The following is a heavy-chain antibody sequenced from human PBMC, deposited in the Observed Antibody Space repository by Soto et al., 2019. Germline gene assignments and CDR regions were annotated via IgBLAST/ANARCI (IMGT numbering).Heavy chain of an antibody. J-gene: IGHJ5*02. CDR2: ISSSGST. CDR1: CDSIGFVGY. Sequence: LXLTFTVSCDSIGFVGYWSWIRQFPGRGLEWIGCISSSGSTYYNPALNNRISLSLDTSQNQFSLKLSSVTAADTAVYYCASSDGEGFDPWGQGTLVTVSS. D-gene: IGHD2-15*01. CDR3: ASSDGEGFDP. V-gene: IGHV4-31*03.